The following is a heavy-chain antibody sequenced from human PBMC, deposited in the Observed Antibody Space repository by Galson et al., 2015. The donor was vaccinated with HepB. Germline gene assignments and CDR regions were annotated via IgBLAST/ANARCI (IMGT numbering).Heavy chain of an antibody. D-gene: IGHD1-26*01. J-gene: IGHJ4*02. CDR1: GFTFRNYA. V-gene: IGHV3-23*01. Sequence: SLRLSCAASGFTFRNYAMTWVRQAPGKGLEWVSAISGRYSSTYYADSVKGRFIISRDNSFDTLYLQMDSLRADDTAVYYCAKVDGFIVGGIHYFDYWGQGALVTGSS. CDR2: ISGRYSST. CDR3: AKVDGFIVGGIHYFDY.